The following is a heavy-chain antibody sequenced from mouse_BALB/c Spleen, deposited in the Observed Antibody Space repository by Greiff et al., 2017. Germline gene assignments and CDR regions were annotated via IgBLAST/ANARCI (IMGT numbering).Heavy chain of an antibody. CDR1: GFTFSSYG. CDR2: INSNGGST. CDR3: ARDLKY. V-gene: IGHV5-6-3*01. J-gene: IGHJ2*01. Sequence: EVKVVESGGGLVQPGGSLKLSCAASGFTFSSYGMSWVRQTPDKRLELVATINSNGGSTYYPDSVKGRFTISRDNAKNTLYLQMSSLKSEDTAMYYCARDLKYWGQGTTLTVSS.